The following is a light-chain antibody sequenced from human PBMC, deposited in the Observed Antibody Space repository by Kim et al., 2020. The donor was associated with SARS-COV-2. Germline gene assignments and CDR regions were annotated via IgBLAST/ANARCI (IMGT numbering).Light chain of an antibody. CDR2: NLF. CDR3: QQHDDSPLT. V-gene: IGKV3-20*01. CDR1: QTITTY. Sequence: EIVLTQSPGTLSLSPGERVTLSCRASQTITTYLAWYQQKPGQAPRLLIYNLFTRATGIPDRFSGSGSGTDFTLTISRLEPEDSAVYYCQQHDDSPLTFGGGTKVDIK. J-gene: IGKJ4*01.